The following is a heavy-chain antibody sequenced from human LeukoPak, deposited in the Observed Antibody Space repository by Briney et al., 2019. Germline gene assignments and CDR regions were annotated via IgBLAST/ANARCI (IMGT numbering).Heavy chain of an antibody. CDR2: ISYDGSNK. V-gene: IGHV3-30*04. Sequence: GGSLRLSCAASGFTFSSYAMHWVRQALGKGLEWVAVISYDGSNKYYADSVKGRFTISRDNSNNTLYLQMNSLRAEDTAVYYCARAYSSSWYGFDYWGQGTLVTVSS. D-gene: IGHD6-13*01. CDR1: GFTFSSYA. J-gene: IGHJ4*02. CDR3: ARAYSSSWYGFDY.